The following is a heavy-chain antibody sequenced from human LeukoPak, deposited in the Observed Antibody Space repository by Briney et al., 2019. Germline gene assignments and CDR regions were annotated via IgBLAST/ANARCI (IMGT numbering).Heavy chain of an antibody. J-gene: IGHJ4*02. CDR1: GFTFSSYW. V-gene: IGHV3-30*02. CDR2: IRYDGSNK. CDR3: AKDFRGSLDY. D-gene: IGHD1-26*01. Sequence: PGGSLRLSCAASGFTFSSYWMSWVRQAPGKGLEWVAFIRYDGSNKYYADSVKGRFTISRDNSKNTLYLQMNSLRAEDTAVYYCAKDFRGSLDYWGQGTLVTVSS.